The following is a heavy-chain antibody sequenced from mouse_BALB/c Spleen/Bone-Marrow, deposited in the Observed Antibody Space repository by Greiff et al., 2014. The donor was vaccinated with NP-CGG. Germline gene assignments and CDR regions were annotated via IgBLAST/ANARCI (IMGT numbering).Heavy chain of an antibody. Sequence: VNVVESGAELVRPGTSVKVSCKAPGYAFTNYLIEWVKQRPGQGLEWIGMINPGSGGTNYNEKFKGKATLAADKSSSTAYMQLSSLTSDDSAVYFCARRDGSYFDYWGQGTTLTVSS. CDR1: GYAFTNYL. J-gene: IGHJ2*01. D-gene: IGHD3-3*01. CDR2: INPGSGGT. CDR3: ARRDGSYFDY. V-gene: IGHV1-54*01.